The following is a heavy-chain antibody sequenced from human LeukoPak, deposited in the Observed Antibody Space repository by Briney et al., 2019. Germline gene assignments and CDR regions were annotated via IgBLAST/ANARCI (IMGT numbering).Heavy chain of an antibody. V-gene: IGHV1-18*01. CDR3: ARDTHYDILTGYPAWVNYFDY. Sequence: ASVKVSCTASGYTFTSYGISWVRQAPGQGLEWMGWISAYNGNTNYAQKLQGRVTMTTDTSTSTAYMELRSLRSDDTAVYYCARDTHYDILTGYPAWVNYFDYWGQGTLVTVSS. D-gene: IGHD3-9*01. J-gene: IGHJ4*02. CDR1: GYTFTSYG. CDR2: ISAYNGNT.